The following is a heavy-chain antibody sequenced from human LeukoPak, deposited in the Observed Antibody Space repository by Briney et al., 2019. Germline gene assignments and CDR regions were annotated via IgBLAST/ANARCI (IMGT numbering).Heavy chain of an antibody. D-gene: IGHD2-2*01. V-gene: IGHV3-20*04. CDR1: GFTFDFFG. Sequence: GGSLRLSCVPSGFTFDFFGLSCVPQVPGRGLECVARISWNGANTGYAHSVKGRFTLSRHNAENSLFLQMNSLTADDTALYYCARDHCSSTTCYFEDWGQGTLVTVSS. CDR2: ISWNGANT. J-gene: IGHJ4*02. CDR3: ARDHCSSTTCYFED.